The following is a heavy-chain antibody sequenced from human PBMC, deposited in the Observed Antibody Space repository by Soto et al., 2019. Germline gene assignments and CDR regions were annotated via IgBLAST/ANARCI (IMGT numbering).Heavy chain of an antibody. D-gene: IGHD5-12*01. CDR3: LRMASTLNRFDP. V-gene: IGHV4-39*01. CDR2: IYYSGST. Sequence: PSETLSLTCTVSGGSISSSSYYWGWIRQPPGKGLEWIGSIYYSGSTYYNPSLKSRVTISVDTSKNQFSLKLSSVTAADTAVYCCLRMASTLNRFDPWGQGTLVTVSS. CDR1: GGSISSSSYY. J-gene: IGHJ5*02.